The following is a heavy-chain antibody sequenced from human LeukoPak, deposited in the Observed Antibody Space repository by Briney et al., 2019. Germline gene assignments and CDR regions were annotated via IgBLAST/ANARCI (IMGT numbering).Heavy chain of an antibody. Sequence: SETLSLTCTVSGGSISSYYWSWIRQPPGKGLEWIGYIYYSGSTNYNPSLKSRVTISVDTSKNQFSLKLSSVTAADTAVYYCARENFVVRGVIRYYYYGMDVWGQGTTVTVSS. D-gene: IGHD3-10*01. CDR1: GGSISSYY. CDR3: ARENFVVRGVIRYYYYGMDV. CDR2: IYYSGST. J-gene: IGHJ6*02. V-gene: IGHV4-59*01.